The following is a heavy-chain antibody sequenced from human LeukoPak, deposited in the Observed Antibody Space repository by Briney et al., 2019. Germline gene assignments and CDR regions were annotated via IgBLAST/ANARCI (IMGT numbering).Heavy chain of an antibody. Sequence: PSETLSLTCTVSGGSISSSSYYWGWIRQPPGKGLEWIGSIYYSGSTNYNPSLKSRVTISVDTSKNQFSLKLSSVTAADTAVYYCASTIGTNFDYWGQGTLVTVSS. CDR1: GGSISSSSYY. J-gene: IGHJ4*02. CDR2: IYYSGST. V-gene: IGHV4-39*07. D-gene: IGHD2-8*01. CDR3: ASTIGTNFDY.